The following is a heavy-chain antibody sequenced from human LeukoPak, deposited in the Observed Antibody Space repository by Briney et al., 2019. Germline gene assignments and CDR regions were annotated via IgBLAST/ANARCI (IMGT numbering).Heavy chain of an antibody. J-gene: IGHJ6*03. Sequence: PGGSLSLSCAASGFPFSFNYMSWVRQAPGKGLEWISVIYSGGSTYYADSVKGRFTISRDDSKNTLYLQMNSLRAEDTAIYYCARAQWRTYSYYYMDVWGKGATVTVSS. V-gene: IGHV3-53*01. CDR1: GFPFSFNY. CDR3: ARAQWRTYSYYYMDV. D-gene: IGHD6-19*01. CDR2: IYSGGST.